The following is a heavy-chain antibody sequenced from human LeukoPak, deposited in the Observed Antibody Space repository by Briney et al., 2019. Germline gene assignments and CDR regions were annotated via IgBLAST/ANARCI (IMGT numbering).Heavy chain of an antibody. CDR3: AKEGSYDARDI. CDR2: ISSSATNI. J-gene: IGHJ3*02. D-gene: IGHD1-26*01. CDR1: GFFYRQYE. Sequence: GGSLTLSCLGSGFFYRQYEMNWVGLARGKGLEGVSHISSSATNIHYADSVKGRFTNSRDNAKNSLYLQTSSLRAEDSAVYYCAKEGSYDARDIWGRETMVTVS. V-gene: IGHV3-48*03.